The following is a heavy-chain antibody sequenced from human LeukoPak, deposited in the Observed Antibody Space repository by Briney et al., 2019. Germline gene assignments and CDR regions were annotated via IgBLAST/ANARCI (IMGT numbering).Heavy chain of an antibody. J-gene: IGHJ6*03. D-gene: IGHD2-15*01. V-gene: IGHV3-21*01. CDR1: GFTSSIYY. CDR2: ISTSGAYI. Sequence: GGSLRLSCAASGFTSSIYYMNWVRQAPGKGLEWVSSISTSGAYIYYADSVKGRFTISRDNAKNSLYLQMNSLRAEDSAVYYCARYPLSYSDYYMDVWGTGTTVTVSS. CDR3: ARYPLSYSDYYMDV.